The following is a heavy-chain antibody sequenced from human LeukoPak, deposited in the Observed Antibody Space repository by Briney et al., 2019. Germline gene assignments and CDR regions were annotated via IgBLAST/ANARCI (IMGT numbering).Heavy chain of an antibody. Sequence: GGSLRLSCAASGFSFSDYAMGWVRQAPGKGLEWVSAITGGGDYTEYADSVKGRFTIFKDNSKNTLYLQINSLRGEDAPVYYCAKRWGISYGYFDYWGQGTLVTVSS. J-gene: IGHJ4*02. V-gene: IGHV3-23*01. CDR3: AKRWGISYGYFDY. CDR1: GFSFSDYA. CDR2: ITGGGDYT. D-gene: IGHD3-10*01.